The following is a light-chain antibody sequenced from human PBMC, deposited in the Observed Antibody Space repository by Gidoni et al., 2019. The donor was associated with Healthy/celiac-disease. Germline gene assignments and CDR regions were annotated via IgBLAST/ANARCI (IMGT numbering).Light chain of an antibody. CDR2: AAS. Sequence: AIRMTQSPSSFSASTGDRVTITCRASQGISSYLAWYQQKPGKAPKLLIYAASTLQSGVPSRFSGSGSGTDFTLTISCLQSEDFATYYCQQYYSYPWITFGQXTRLEIK. CDR3: QQYYSYPWIT. J-gene: IGKJ5*01. CDR1: QGISSY. V-gene: IGKV1-8*01.